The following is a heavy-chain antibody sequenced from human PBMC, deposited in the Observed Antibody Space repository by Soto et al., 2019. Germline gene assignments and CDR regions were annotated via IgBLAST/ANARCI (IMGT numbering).Heavy chain of an antibody. CDR2: IKQDGSEK. V-gene: IGHV3-7*03. CDR1: GFTFSSYW. CDR3: ARDLGAVAAPGYYGMDV. Sequence: QPGGSLRLSCAASGFTFSSYWMSWVRQAPGKGLEWVANIKQDGSEKYYVDSVKGRFTISRDNAKNSLYLQRNSLRAEDTAVYYCARDLGAVAAPGYYGMDVWGQGTTVTVSS. D-gene: IGHD6-19*01. J-gene: IGHJ6*02.